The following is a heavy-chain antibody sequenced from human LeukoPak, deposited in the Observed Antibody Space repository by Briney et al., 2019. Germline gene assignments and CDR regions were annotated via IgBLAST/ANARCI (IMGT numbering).Heavy chain of an antibody. CDR3: ARDSRISAAGRGLYYFDY. CDR1: GGSISSSTYY. CDR2: IYYSGST. J-gene: IGHJ4*02. Sequence: SETLSLTCTVSGGSISSSTYYWDWIRQPPGKGLEWIGSIYYSGSTYSNPSLKSRVTISVDTSKNQFSLKLSSVTAADTAVYYCARDSRISAAGRGLYYFDYWGQGTLVTVSS. V-gene: IGHV4-39*07. D-gene: IGHD6-13*01.